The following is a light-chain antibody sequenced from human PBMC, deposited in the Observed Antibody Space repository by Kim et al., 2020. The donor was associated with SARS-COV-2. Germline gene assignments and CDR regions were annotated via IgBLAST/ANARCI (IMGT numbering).Light chain of an antibody. V-gene: IGLV1-44*01. CDR1: SSNIGRNF. CDR2: NNN. J-gene: IGLJ1*01. CDR3: GGWDDSLNGYV. Sequence: QSVLTQPRSASGTPGQRVIISCSGSSSNIGRNFVNWYRQLPGAAPKLVIYNNNQRPSGVPDRFSGSKYGSSASLAISGLRSEDEADYYCGGWDDSLNGYVFGGGTKVTVL.